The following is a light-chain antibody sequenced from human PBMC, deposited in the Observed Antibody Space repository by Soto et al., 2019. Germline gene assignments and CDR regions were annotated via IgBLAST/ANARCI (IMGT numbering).Light chain of an antibody. CDR1: QSVSSY. CDR2: DAS. J-gene: IGKJ4*01. V-gene: IGKV3-11*01. Sequence: EIVLTQSPATLYLSPGDRATLSCRASQSVSSYLAWYQQKPGQAPRLLIYDASNRATGIPARFSGSGSGTDFTLTISSLEPEDFAIYYCQQRSNWPPVTFGGGTKGEIK. CDR3: QQRSNWPPVT.